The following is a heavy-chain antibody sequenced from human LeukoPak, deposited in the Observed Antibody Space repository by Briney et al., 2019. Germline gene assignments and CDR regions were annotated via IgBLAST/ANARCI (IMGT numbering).Heavy chain of an antibody. CDR3: ARGYRNSWYGVSFDY. CDR2: ISYDGSNK. Sequence: GGSLRLSCAASGFTFSSYSMNWVRQAPGKGLEWVAVISYDGSNKYYADYVKGRFTISRDNSKNTLYLQMNSLRAEDTAVYYCARGYRNSWYGVSFDYWGQGTLVTVSS. CDR1: GFTFSSYS. J-gene: IGHJ4*02. V-gene: IGHV3-30*03. D-gene: IGHD6-13*01.